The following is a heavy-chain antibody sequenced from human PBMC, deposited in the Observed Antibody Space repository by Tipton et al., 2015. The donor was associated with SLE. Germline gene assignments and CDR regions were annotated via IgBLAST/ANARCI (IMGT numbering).Heavy chain of an antibody. J-gene: IGHJ4*02. CDR1: GYTFTGYY. CDR2: INPNSGGT. Sequence: QLVQSGPEVKKPGASVKVSCKASGYTFTGYYMHWVRQAPGQGLEWMGWINPNSGGTNYAQKFQGRVTMTRDTSISTAYMELSRLRSDDTAVYYCARSPILYYDFWSGYPDYFDYWGQGTLVTVSS. CDR3: ARSPILYYDFWSGYPDYFDY. D-gene: IGHD3-3*01. V-gene: IGHV1-2*02.